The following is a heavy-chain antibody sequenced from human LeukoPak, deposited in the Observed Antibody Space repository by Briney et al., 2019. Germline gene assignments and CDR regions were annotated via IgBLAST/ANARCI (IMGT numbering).Heavy chain of an antibody. Sequence: GGSLRLSCAASGFTFSSYGMSWVRQAPGKGLEWVSAISGSGGSTYYADSVKGRFTISRDNSKNTLYLQMNSLRAEDTAVYYCAKVAHYYDSGGHFWFDPWGQGTLVTVSS. D-gene: IGHD3-22*01. CDR2: ISGSGGST. V-gene: IGHV3-23*01. J-gene: IGHJ5*02. CDR1: GFTFSSYG. CDR3: AKVAHYYDSGGHFWFDP.